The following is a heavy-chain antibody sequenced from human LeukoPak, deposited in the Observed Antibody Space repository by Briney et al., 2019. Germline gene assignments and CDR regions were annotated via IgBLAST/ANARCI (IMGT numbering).Heavy chain of an antibody. J-gene: IGHJ4*02. CDR2: ISYDGSNR. Sequence: PGGSLRLSCAGSGFTFSSYAVHWVRQAPGKGLEWVALISYDGSNRYYADSVKGRFTISRDNSKNTLYLQLNSLRAEDTAVYYCARDHCGGDCYSYYFDYWGQGTLVTVSS. CDR3: ARDHCGGDCYSYYFDY. V-gene: IGHV3-30-3*01. D-gene: IGHD2-21*02. CDR1: GFTFSSYA.